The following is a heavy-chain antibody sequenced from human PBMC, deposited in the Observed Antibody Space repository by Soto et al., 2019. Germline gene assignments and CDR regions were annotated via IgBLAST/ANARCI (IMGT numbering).Heavy chain of an antibody. CDR3: ARGQRRGGSSGWSL. CDR1: GGPFSGYY. D-gene: IGHD6-19*01. V-gene: IGHV4-34*02. CDR2: INHRGGA. J-gene: IGHJ4*02. Sequence: QVQLQQWGAGQLKPSETLSLTCAVHGESFSGYGGPFSGYYWSWIRQTPGKGLEWIGEINHRGGANYKASLKSRDTISVDTSKNQYSLNLTAVTAADTAVYYCARGQRRGGSSGWSLWGQGTLVTVSS.